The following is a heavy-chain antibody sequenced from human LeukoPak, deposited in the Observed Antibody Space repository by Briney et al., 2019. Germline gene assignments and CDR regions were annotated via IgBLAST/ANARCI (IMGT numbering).Heavy chain of an antibody. CDR1: GFTFSSYA. CDR2: ISYDGSSK. D-gene: IGHD1-1*01. J-gene: IGHJ6*02. Sequence: GGSLRLSCAASGFTFSSYAMHWVRQAPGKGLEWVAVISYDGSSKHYADSVKGRFTISRDNSKNTLYLEMNSLRAEDTAVYYCASGQSWKLPVKGSYYYYHGMDVWGQGTTVTVSS. V-gene: IGHV3-30*04. CDR3: ASGQSWKLPVKGSYYYYHGMDV.